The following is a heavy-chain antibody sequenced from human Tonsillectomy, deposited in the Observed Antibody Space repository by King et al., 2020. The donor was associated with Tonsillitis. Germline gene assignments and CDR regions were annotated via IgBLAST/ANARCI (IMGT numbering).Heavy chain of an antibody. Sequence: VQLVESGGGLVQPGGSLRLSCAASAFTFSTYAMSWVRQAPGKGLEWVSGISGSGTITYYADSVKGRFTISRDNSKNTLYLQMNSLRAEDTAVYYCAKLDLGTADFQHWGQGTLVTVSS. J-gene: IGHJ1*01. V-gene: IGHV3-23*04. CDR3: AKLDLGTADFQH. D-gene: IGHD2-8*02. CDR2: ISGSGTIT. CDR1: AFTFSTYA.